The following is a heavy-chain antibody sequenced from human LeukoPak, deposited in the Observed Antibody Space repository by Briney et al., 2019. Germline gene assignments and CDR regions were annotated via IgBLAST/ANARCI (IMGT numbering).Heavy chain of an antibody. CDR1: GFTFSSYA. Sequence: GGSLRLSCAASGFTFSSYAMSWVRQAPGKGLEWVSAISGSGGSTYYADSVKGRFTISRDNSKNTLYLQMNSLRDEDTAVYYCAKDAPTYYYDSSGTPLDYWGQGTLVTVSS. J-gene: IGHJ4*02. D-gene: IGHD3-22*01. CDR3: AKDAPTYYYDSSGTPLDY. V-gene: IGHV3-23*01. CDR2: ISGSGGST.